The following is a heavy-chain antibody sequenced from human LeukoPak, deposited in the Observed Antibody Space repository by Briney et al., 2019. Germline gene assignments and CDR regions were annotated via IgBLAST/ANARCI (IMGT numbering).Heavy chain of an antibody. D-gene: IGHD3-22*01. CDR1: GYTFTSYD. CDR2: MNPNSGNT. J-gene: IGHJ3*02. CDR3: ASGRNYDSSGYYYRGAFDI. V-gene: IGHV1-8*01. Sequence: GASVKVSCKASGYTFTSYDINWVRQATGQGLEWMGWMNPNSGNTGYAQKFQGRVTMTRNTSISTAYMELSSLRSEDTAVYYCASGRNYDSSGYYYRGAFDIWGQGTMVTVSS.